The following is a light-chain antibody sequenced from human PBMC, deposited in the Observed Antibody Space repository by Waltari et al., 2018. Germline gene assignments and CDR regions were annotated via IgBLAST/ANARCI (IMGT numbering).Light chain of an antibody. CDR2: EAY. V-gene: IGLV2-23*01. CDR1: GRDVGISNV. Sequence: QSALAQPASVSGSPGQSVTIPCTGAGRDVGISNVSPWYQQHPGKAPKLMIYEAYKRPSGVSNRFSGSKSGNTASLTISGLQTDDEAEYYCCTYAGSSTWVFGGGTKLTVL. CDR3: CTYAGSSTWV. J-gene: IGLJ3*02.